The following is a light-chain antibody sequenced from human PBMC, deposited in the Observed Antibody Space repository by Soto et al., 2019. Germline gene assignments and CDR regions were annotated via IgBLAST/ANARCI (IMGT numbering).Light chain of an antibody. CDR1: SSDVGGYNY. V-gene: IGLV2-14*01. CDR2: DVS. J-gene: IGLJ1*01. Sequence: QSALTQPASVSGSPGQSITISCTGTSSDVGGYNYVSWYQQHPGKAPKLMIYDVSNRPSWGSNRFTGSKSANTAPLTISGLHADDEAYYYCSYSLSRSTRVLGTGTKLAVL. CDR3: SYSLSRSTRV.